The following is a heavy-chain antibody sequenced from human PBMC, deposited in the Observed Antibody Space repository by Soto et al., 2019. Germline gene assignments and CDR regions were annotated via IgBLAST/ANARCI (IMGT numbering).Heavy chain of an antibody. Sequence: GGSLRLSCTGSGFDFGDYYMSWIRRAPGKGLEWVSYIDSGDGTTYYTDSVKGRFTISRDNAKKTVYLQMSSLRVEDTALYYCVRPYYSSSWFPFDRWGQGTLVTVSS. D-gene: IGHD6-13*01. CDR3: VRPYYSSSWFPFDR. CDR2: IDSGDGTT. V-gene: IGHV3-11*01. CDR1: GFDFGDYY. J-gene: IGHJ4*02.